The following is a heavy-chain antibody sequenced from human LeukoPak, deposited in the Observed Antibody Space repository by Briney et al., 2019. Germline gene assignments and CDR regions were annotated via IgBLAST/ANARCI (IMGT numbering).Heavy chain of an antibody. V-gene: IGHV3-30*02. J-gene: IGHJ3*02. D-gene: IGHD2-2*02. CDR1: GFTFSSYG. CDR3: AKDLGYCSSISCYNPENAFGI. CDR2: IRYDGSNK. Sequence: PGGSLRLSCAASGFTFSSYGMHWVRQAPGKGLEWVAFIRYDGSNKYYADSVKGRFTISRDNSKNTLYLQMNSLRAEDTAVYHCAKDLGYCSSISCYNPENAFGIWGQGTMVTVSS.